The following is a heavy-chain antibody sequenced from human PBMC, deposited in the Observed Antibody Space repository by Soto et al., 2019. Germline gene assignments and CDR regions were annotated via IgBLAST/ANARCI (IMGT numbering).Heavy chain of an antibody. CDR3: AREVLLWFGELSPYFDY. J-gene: IGHJ4*02. CDR1: GGSISSGGYY. V-gene: IGHV4-31*03. CDR2: IYYSGST. D-gene: IGHD3-10*01. Sequence: PSETLSLTCTVSGGSISSGGYYWSWIRQHPGKGLEWVGYIYYSGSTYYNPSLKSRVTISVDTSKNQFSLKLSSVTAADTAVYYCAREVLLWFGELSPYFDYWGQGTLVTVSS.